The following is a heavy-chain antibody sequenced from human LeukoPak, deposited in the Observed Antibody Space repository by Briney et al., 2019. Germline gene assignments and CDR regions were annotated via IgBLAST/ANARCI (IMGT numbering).Heavy chain of an antibody. CDR2: ISYDGSNK. CDR1: GFTFSSYA. D-gene: IGHD5-18*01. V-gene: IGHV3-30-3*01. Sequence: GRSLRLSCAASGFTFSSYAMHWVRQAPGKGLEWVAVISYDGSNKYYADSVKGRFTIPRDNSKNTLYLQMNSLRAEDTAVYYCARGHVDTAMVPPDYWGQGTLVTVSS. CDR3: ARGHVDTAMVPPDY. J-gene: IGHJ4*02.